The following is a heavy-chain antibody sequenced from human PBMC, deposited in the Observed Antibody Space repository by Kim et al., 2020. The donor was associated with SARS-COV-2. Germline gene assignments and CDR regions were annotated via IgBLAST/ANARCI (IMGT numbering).Heavy chain of an antibody. J-gene: IGHJ4*02. Sequence: NPSLRSRVAISVTPSKNQFSLKVNVVTAADTAVYYCARGRMPSGHSDYWGQGILVTVSS. V-gene: IGHV4-34*01. CDR3: ARGRMPSGHSDY. D-gene: IGHD3-22*01.